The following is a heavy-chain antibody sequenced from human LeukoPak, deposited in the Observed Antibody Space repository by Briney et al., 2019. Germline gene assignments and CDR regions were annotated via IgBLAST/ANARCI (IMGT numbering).Heavy chain of an antibody. J-gene: IGHJ5*02. V-gene: IGHV4-4*02. Sequence: SSETLSLTCAVSGASISSSNWWSWVRQPPGRGLEWIGEIYHSGGTNYTPSLKSRVTTSIDRSKNQSSLKLSSVTAADTAVYYCALIPRGIAVPGTDLWGQGTLVTVSS. CDR3: ALIPRGIAVPGTDL. D-gene: IGHD6-19*01. CDR2: IYHSGGT. CDR1: GASISSSNW.